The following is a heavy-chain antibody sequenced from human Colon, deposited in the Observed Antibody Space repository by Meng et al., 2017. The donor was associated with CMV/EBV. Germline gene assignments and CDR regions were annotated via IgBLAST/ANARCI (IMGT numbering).Heavy chain of an antibody. D-gene: IGHD2-2*01. Sequence: GESLKISCAASLFSFSSYGMHWVRQAPGKGLEWVAFIRYEGRDKVYGDSVKGRFTISRDNSKNTLYLEMNSLRPEDTAVYYCAKGANCSSVTCRPYYFDYWGQGALVTVSS. CDR3: AKGANCSSVTCRPYYFDY. CDR2: IRYEGRDK. CDR1: LFSFSSYG. V-gene: IGHV3-30*02. J-gene: IGHJ4*02.